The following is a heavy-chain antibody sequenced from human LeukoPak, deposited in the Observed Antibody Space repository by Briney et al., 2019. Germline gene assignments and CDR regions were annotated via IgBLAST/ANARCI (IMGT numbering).Heavy chain of an antibody. J-gene: IGHJ6*03. CDR3: ASRYCTGVNCFAASYMCMDV. D-gene: IGHD2-8*02. V-gene: IGHV3-30-3*01. CDR2: ISYDGSNK. Sequence: GGSLRLSCAASGFTFSSYAMHWVRQAPGKGLEWVAVISYDGSNKYYADSVKGRFTISRDNSKNTLYLQMNSLRAEDTAVYFCASRYCTGVNCFAASYMCMDVWGKGTTVTVSS. CDR1: GFTFSSYA.